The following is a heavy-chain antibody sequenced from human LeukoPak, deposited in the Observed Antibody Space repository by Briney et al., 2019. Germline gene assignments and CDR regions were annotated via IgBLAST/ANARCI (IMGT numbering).Heavy chain of an antibody. V-gene: IGHV3-20*04. D-gene: IGHD2-8*01. CDR3: ARGFRNGPFDC. Sequence: GGSLRLSCEASGFTFDDYGMSWVRQLPGKGLEWVSGINGNGDSTDYAGSVKGRFTISRDNAKNSHFLQMNSLRVEDTASYYCARGFRNGPFDCWGQGTLVTVSS. J-gene: IGHJ4*02. CDR1: GFTFDDYG. CDR2: INGNGDST.